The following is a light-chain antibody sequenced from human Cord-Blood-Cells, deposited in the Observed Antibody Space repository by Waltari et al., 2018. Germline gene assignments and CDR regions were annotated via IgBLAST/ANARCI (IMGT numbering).Light chain of an antibody. J-gene: IGLJ1*01. CDR2: EVS. CDR3: SSYTSSSTYV. V-gene: IGLV2-14*01. Sequence: QSALTQTASVSGSPGQSITLSCTGTSSYVGGYNYVSWYQQHPGQAPKLMIYEVSNRPSEVSNRFSGSKSGNTASLTISGLQAEDEADYYCSSYTSSSTYVFGTGTKVTVL. CDR1: SSYVGGYNY.